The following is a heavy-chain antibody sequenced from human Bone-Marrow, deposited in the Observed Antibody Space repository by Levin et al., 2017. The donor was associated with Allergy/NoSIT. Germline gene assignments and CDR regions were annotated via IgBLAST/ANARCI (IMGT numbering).Heavy chain of an antibody. Sequence: GASVKVSCKASVXXXXGXYMHRGGQAPGRGLEWMGWINPNSGGTNYAQKFQGRVTMTRDTSISTAYMELSRLSSDDTAVYYCARSRGGSYSDYYYYYMDVWGKGTTVTVSS. V-gene: IGHV1-2*02. J-gene: IGHJ6*03. CDR2: INPNSGGT. CDR3: ARSRGGSYSDYYYYYMDV. D-gene: IGHD3-10*01. CDR1: VXXXXGXY.